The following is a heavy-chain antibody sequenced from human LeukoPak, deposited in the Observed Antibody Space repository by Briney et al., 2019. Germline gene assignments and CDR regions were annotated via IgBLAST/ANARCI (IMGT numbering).Heavy chain of an antibody. CDR1: GFTFSSYT. Sequence: GGSLRLSCATSGFTFSSYTMNWVRQTPGKGLQWVSTISDGSRNTHYADSVNGRFTISRDDFLNVVYLQMNSLTVEDTAVYHCARGPSSQYLVHHVAFDIWGQGTMVTVSS. V-gene: IGHV3-23*01. CDR3: ARGPSSQYLVHHVAFDI. D-gene: IGHD6-13*01. CDR2: ISDGSRNT. J-gene: IGHJ3*02.